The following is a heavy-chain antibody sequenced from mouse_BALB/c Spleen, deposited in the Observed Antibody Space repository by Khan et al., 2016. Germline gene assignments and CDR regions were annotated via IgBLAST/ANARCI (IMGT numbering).Heavy chain of an antibody. D-gene: IGHD2-4*01. CDR3: ARHYDYGGGFAY. J-gene: IGHJ3*01. V-gene: IGHV4-1*02. CDR1: GFDFSRYW. CDR2: INPDSSTI. Sequence: EVKLLESGGGLVQPGGSLKLSCAASGFDFSRYWMSWVRHAPGKGLEWIGEINPDSSTINFTPSLKDKFIISRDNAKNTLYLQMSKVRSEDTALYYCARHYDYGGGFAYWGQGTLVTVSA.